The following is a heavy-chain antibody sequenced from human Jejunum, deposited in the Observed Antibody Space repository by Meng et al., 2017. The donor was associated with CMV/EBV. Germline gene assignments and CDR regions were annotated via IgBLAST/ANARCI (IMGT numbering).Heavy chain of an antibody. Sequence: SSGGSYWTWIRQTPGRGLEWIGYISSSGSTYYNPSLASRVSISVDTSKNQFSLSLSSVTAADTAVYYCALYCSGGTCQVSDAFDIWGQGTMVTVSS. CDR1: SSGGSY. CDR3: ALYCSGGTCQVSDAFDI. D-gene: IGHD2-15*01. J-gene: IGHJ3*02. CDR2: ISSSGST. V-gene: IGHV4-30-4*08.